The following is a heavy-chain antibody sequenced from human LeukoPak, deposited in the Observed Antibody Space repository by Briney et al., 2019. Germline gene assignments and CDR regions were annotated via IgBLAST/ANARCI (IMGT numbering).Heavy chain of an antibody. V-gene: IGHV5-51*01. Sequence: GESLKISCKGSGYNFANCWIGWVRQVPGKGLEWMGIIYLGDSDTRYSPSFQGQVTISADKSIGTAYLQWSSLKASDTAMYYCAMGPCGKEQLVGNWFDPWGQGILVTVSS. CDR1: GYNFANCW. CDR2: IYLGDSDT. D-gene: IGHD6-13*01. CDR3: AMGPCGKEQLVGNWFDP. J-gene: IGHJ5*02.